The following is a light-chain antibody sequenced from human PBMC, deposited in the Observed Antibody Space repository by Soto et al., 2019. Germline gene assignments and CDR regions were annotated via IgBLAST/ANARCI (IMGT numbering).Light chain of an antibody. CDR3: QQYDSSPST. Sequence: EIVLTQSPGTLSLSPGERATLSCRASQTVNSSYLGWYQQKAGQAPRLLIYGASGRATGIPDRFSGSGSGTDFTLTISGQEPEDFAVYFCQQYDSSPSTFGGGTKVDIK. CDR1: QTVNSSY. J-gene: IGKJ4*01. V-gene: IGKV3-20*01. CDR2: GAS.